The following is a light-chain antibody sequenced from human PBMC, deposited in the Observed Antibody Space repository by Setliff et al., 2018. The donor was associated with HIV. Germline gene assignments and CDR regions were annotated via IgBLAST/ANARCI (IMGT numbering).Light chain of an antibody. V-gene: IGLV2-8*01. CDR1: SSDVGGFNY. Sequence: QSALTQPPSASGSPGQSVTISCTGTSSDVGGFNYVSWYQQHPGKAPKLMIYEVNKRPSGVPDRFSGSKSGNTASLTVPGLQAEDEAEYYCSSYAGSKNGFGTGTKVTVL. J-gene: IGLJ1*01. CDR2: EVN. CDR3: SSYAGSKNG.